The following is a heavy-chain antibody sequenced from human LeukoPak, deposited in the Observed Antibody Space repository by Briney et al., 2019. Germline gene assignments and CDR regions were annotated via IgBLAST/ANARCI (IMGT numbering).Heavy chain of an antibody. J-gene: IGHJ6*02. CDR3: ARDPPLQYSGYVSYYYYGMDV. V-gene: IGHV1-69*04. D-gene: IGHD5-12*01. CDR1: GGTFSSYA. CDR2: IIPNLGIA. Sequence: SVKVSCKASGGTFSSYAISWVRQAPGPGLERMGMIIPNLGIANYAQKFQGRVTITADKSTSTAYMELSSLRSEDAAVYYCARDPPLQYSGYVSYYYYGMDVWGQGTTVTVSS.